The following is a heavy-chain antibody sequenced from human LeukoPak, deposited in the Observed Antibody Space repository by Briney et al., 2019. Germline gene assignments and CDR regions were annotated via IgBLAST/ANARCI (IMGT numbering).Heavy chain of an antibody. Sequence: SETLSLTCTVSGGSISSYYWSWIRQPAGKGLEWIGRIYTSGSTNYNPSLKSRVTMSVDTSKNQFSLKLSSVTAADTAVYYCARDGYSSGWYSFFDYWGQGTLVTVSS. CDR2: IYTSGST. CDR1: GGSISSYY. V-gene: IGHV4-4*07. D-gene: IGHD6-19*01. CDR3: ARDGYSSGWYSFFDY. J-gene: IGHJ4*02.